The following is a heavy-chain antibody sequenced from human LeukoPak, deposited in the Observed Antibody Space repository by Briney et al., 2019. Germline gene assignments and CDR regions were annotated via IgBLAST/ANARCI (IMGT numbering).Heavy chain of an antibody. CDR2: ISSNGGST. J-gene: IGHJ4*02. D-gene: IGHD5-12*01. Sequence: GGSLRLSCSASGFTFSSYAMHWVRQAPGKGLEYVSAISSNGGSTYYADSVKGRFTISRDNSKNTLYLQMSSLRAEDTAVYYCVKPYANSGYDWGFFDYWGQGTLVTVSS. CDR3: VKPYANSGYDWGFFDY. CDR1: GFTFSSYA. V-gene: IGHV3-64D*09.